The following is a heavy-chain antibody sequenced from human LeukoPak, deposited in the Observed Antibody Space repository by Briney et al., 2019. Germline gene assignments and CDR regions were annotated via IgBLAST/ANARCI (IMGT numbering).Heavy chain of an antibody. D-gene: IGHD3/OR15-3a*01. CDR2: IKSDGSST. V-gene: IGHV3-74*01. CDR3: ARGTGNYYGY. J-gene: IGHJ4*02. Sequence: PGRSLRLSCAASGFTFSSYAMHWVRQAPGKGLVWVSRIKSDGSSTSYADSVKGRFTITRDSAKNTLYLQMNSLRAEDTAVYYCARGTGNYYGYWGQGTLVTVSS. CDR1: GFTFSSYA.